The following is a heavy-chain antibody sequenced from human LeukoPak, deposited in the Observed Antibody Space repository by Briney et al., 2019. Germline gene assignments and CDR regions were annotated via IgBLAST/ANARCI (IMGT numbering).Heavy chain of an antibody. D-gene: IGHD5-12*01. V-gene: IGHV3-30*18. CDR3: AKVSPTIPFDY. CDR2: ISYDGSNK. Sequence: GGSLRLSCAASGFTFSSYGMHWVRQAPGKGLEWVAVISYDGSNKYYADSVKGRFTISRDNSKNTLYLQMNSLRAEDTAVYHCAKVSPTIPFDYWGQGTLVTVSS. J-gene: IGHJ4*02. CDR1: GFTFSSYG.